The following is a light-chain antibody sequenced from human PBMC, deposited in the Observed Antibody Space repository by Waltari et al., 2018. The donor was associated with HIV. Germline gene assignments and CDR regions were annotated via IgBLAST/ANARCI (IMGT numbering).Light chain of an antibody. V-gene: IGLV2-14*01. Sequence: QSALTQPASVSGSPGQSITISCTGTSSDVGGYNYVSWYQQHPGKAPKLMIYDVSNRPAGVSKRCSGSKSGNTASLTISGLQAEDEADYYCSSDTSSSTVVFGGGTKLTVL. CDR2: DVS. CDR3: SSDTSSSTVV. CDR1: SSDVGGYNY. J-gene: IGLJ2*01.